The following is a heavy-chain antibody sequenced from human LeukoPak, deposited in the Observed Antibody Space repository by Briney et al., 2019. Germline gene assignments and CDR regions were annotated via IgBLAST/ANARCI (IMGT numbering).Heavy chain of an antibody. Sequence: SETLSLTCTVSGGSISSYYWSWIRQPPGKGLEWIGDIYYSGSTNYNPSLKSRVTISVDTSKNQFSLKLSSVTAADTAVYYCASTEDGYNFPFDYWGQGTLVTVSS. CDR1: GGSISSYY. CDR3: ASTEDGYNFPFDY. CDR2: IYYSGST. D-gene: IGHD5-24*01. V-gene: IGHV4-59*01. J-gene: IGHJ4*02.